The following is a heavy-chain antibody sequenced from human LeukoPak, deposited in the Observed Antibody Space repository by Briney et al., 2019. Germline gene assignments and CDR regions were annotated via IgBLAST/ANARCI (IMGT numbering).Heavy chain of an antibody. CDR3: ARDQTPNWTVLAFDY. Sequence: SVNVSCKASGGTFSSYAISWVRQAPGQGLEWMGWIIPIFGTANYAQKFQGRVTITADESTSTAYMELSSLRSEDTAVYYCARDQTPNWTVLAFDYWGQGTLVTVSS. J-gene: IGHJ4*02. CDR1: GGTFSSYA. CDR2: IIPIFGTA. V-gene: IGHV1-69*13. D-gene: IGHD1-20*01.